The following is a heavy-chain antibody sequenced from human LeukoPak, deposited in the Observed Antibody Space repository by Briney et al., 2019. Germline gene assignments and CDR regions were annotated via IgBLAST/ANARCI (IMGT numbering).Heavy chain of an antibody. CDR1: GGSISSYY. V-gene: IGHV4-59*01. Sequence: SERLSLTCTVSGGSISSYYWSWTRQPPGKGLEWIGHIYYSGSTNYNPSGKSRVTISVDTSKNQFSLKLSSVTAADTAVYYCARAPGGCYSSSCLDYWGQGTLVTVSS. CDR2: IYYSGST. CDR3: ARAPGGCYSSSCLDY. J-gene: IGHJ4*02. D-gene: IGHD6-13*01.